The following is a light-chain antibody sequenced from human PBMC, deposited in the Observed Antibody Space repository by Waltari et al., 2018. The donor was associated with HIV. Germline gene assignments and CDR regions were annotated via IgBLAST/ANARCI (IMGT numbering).Light chain of an antibody. CDR2: GTS. J-gene: IGKJ4*01. CDR3: QQYSVYPLP. V-gene: IGKV1-16*02. Sequence: DVQMTQSPSSLSVSIGDRVIITCRASQDITGFLAWFQHRPGTAPKSLIYGTSTLQSGVPSSKFSGSGSGTEFILTITNLQPEDTGTYYCQQYSVYPLPFGGGTKVEI. CDR1: QDITGF.